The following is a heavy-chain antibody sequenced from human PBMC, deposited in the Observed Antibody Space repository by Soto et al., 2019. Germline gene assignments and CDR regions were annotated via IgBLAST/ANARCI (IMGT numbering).Heavy chain of an antibody. CDR3: ARDHPYYYDSSGYKPYYYYGMDV. Sequence: GGSLRLSCAASGFTVSSNYMSWVRQAPGKGLEWVSVIYSGGSTYYADSVKGRFTISRDNSKNTLYLQMNSLRAEDTAVYYCARDHPYYYDSSGYKPYYYYGMDVWGQGTTVTVSS. D-gene: IGHD3-22*01. J-gene: IGHJ6*02. CDR1: GFTVSSNY. V-gene: IGHV3-53*01. CDR2: IYSGGST.